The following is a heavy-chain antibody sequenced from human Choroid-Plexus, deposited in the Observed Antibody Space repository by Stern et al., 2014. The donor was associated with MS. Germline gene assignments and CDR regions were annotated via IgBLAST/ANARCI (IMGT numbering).Heavy chain of an antibody. J-gene: IGHJ6*02. CDR2: INPNTGGT. Sequence: VQLVESGAEVKKPGASVKVSCKTSGYIFTGYYIHWVRQAPGQGLEWMAWINPNTGGTKYALKFQGSVAMGRDTSIRSAFVDLSTLTSDDTSVYYCARDQRGITIFGVVTDYYYLGMDVWGQGTTVTVSS. CDR3: ARDQRGITIFGVVTDYYYLGMDV. V-gene: IGHV1-2*02. CDR1: GYIFTGYY. D-gene: IGHD3-3*01.